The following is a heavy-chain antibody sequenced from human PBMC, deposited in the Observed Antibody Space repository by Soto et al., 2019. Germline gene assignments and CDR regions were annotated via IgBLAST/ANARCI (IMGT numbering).Heavy chain of an antibody. D-gene: IGHD6-19*01. CDR3: ARVAVIAVAGFGFDY. Sequence: SVKVSCKASGGTFSSYAISWVRQAPGQGLEWMGGIIPIFGTANYAQKFQGRVTITADESTSTAYMELSSLRSEDTAVYYCARVAVIAVAGFGFDYWGQGTLVTVS. CDR2: IIPIFGTA. V-gene: IGHV1-69*13. CDR1: GGTFSSYA. J-gene: IGHJ4*02.